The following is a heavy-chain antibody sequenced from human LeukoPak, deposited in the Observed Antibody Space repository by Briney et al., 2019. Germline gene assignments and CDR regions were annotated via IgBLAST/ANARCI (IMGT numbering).Heavy chain of an antibody. Sequence: GGSLRLSCAASGFTFSSYAMSWVRQAPGKGLEWVSVISGSGDSTYYADSVKGRFTISRDNSKNTLYLQMNSLRAEDTAVYYCARGYTSGWSTLGYWGQGTLVTVSS. J-gene: IGHJ4*02. CDR1: GFTFSSYA. CDR2: ISGSGDST. V-gene: IGHV3-23*01. CDR3: ARGYTSGWSTLGY. D-gene: IGHD6-19*01.